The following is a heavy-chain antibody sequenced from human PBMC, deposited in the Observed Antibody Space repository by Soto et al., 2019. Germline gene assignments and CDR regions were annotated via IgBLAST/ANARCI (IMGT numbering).Heavy chain of an antibody. V-gene: IGHV3-23*01. CDR1: VFPFGANA. J-gene: IGHJ4*02. CDR2: LSNTGRRT. Sequence: GGSLRLSCVVSVFPFGANAMSWVRQAPGKGLEWVSGLSNTGRRTSYADSVKGRFNISRDNSENTVYLQMNSLRVEDTAVYYCATEMGAAQGPFDNWGQGTLVTVSS. CDR3: ATEMGAAQGPFDN. D-gene: IGHD2-15*01.